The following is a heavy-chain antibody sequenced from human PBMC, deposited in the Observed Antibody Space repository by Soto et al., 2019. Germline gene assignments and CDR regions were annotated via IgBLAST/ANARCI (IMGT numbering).Heavy chain of an antibody. CDR3: AREMRLAAAGAFDI. V-gene: IGHV3-7*01. CDR2: IKQDGSEK. J-gene: IGHJ3*02. Sequence: GGSLRLSCAASGFTFSSYWMSWVRQAPGKGLEWVANIKQDGSEKYYVDSVKGRFTISRDNAKNSLYLQMNSLRAEDTAVYYCAREMRLAAAGAFDIWGQGTMVTGSS. CDR1: GFTFSSYW. D-gene: IGHD6-13*01.